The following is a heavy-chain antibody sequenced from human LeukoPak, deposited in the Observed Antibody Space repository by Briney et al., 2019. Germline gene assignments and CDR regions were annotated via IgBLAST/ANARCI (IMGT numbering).Heavy chain of an antibody. Sequence: PGGSLRLSCAASGFTFSSYWMHWVRQAPGKGLVWVSRINSDGSSTSYADSVKGRFTISRDNAKNTLYLQMNSLRAEDTAVYYCARGLRYFDWLLSTAFDYRGQGTLVTVSS. CDR1: GFTFSSYW. J-gene: IGHJ4*02. V-gene: IGHV3-74*01. D-gene: IGHD3-9*01. CDR3: ARGLRYFDWLLSTAFDY. CDR2: INSDGSST.